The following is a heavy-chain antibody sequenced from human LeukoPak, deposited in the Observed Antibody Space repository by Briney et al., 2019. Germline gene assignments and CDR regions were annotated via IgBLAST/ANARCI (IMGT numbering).Heavy chain of an antibody. CDR1: GGSFSGYY. CDR3: ARGRGYGGNYYFDY. CDR2: INHSGST. Sequence: SETLSLTCAVYGGSFSGYYWSWIRQPPGKGLEWIGEINHSGSTNYNLSLKSRVTISVDTSKNQFSLKLSSVTAADTAVYYCARGRGYGGNYYFDYWGQGTLVTVSS. D-gene: IGHD4-23*01. V-gene: IGHV4-34*01. J-gene: IGHJ4*02.